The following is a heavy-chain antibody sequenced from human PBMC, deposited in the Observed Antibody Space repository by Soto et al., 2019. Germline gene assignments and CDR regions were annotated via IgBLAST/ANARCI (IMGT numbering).Heavy chain of an antibody. CDR1: GFTFSSYA. CDR2: ISYDGSNK. CDR3: ARGAGGNAYFDY. Sequence: QVQLVESGGGVVQPGRSLRLSCAAPGFTFSSYAMHWVRQAPGKGLEWVAVISYDGSNKYYADSVKGRFTISRDNSKNTLYLQMNSLRAEDTAVYYCARGAGGNAYFDYWGQGTLVTVSS. J-gene: IGHJ4*02. V-gene: IGHV3-30-3*01. D-gene: IGHD2-15*01.